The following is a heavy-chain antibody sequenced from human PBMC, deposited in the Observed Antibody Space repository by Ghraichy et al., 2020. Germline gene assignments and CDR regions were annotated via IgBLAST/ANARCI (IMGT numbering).Heavy chain of an antibody. V-gene: IGHV3-30*02. J-gene: IGHJ1*01. Sequence: GGSLRLSCTASGFTFSSYVFYWVRQAPGKGLEWVAFIRFDATEDYYSESGKGRFTVSRDDSRNTLYLEMSGLRGNDTAVYYCARGIDSGDDPELDHWGQGTLVRVS. D-gene: IGHD5-12*01. CDR1: GFTFSSYV. CDR2: IRFDATED. CDR3: ARGIDSGDDPELDH.